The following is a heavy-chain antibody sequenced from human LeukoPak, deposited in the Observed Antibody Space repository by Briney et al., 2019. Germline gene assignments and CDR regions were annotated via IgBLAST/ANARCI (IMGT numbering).Heavy chain of an antibody. CDR1: GGSISSYY. J-gene: IGHJ5*02. V-gene: IGHV4-59*01. CDR3: ARDGVDYYDSSGYYYGGWFDP. CDR2: IYYSGST. D-gene: IGHD3-22*01. Sequence: SETLSLTCTVSGGSISSYYWSWIRQPPGKGLEWIGYIYYSGSTNYNPSLKSRVTISVDTSKNQFSLKLSSVTAADTAVYYCARDGVDYYDSSGYYYGGWFDPWGQGTLVTVSS.